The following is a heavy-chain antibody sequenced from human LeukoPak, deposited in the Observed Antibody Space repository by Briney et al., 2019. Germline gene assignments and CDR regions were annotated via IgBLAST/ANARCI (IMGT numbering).Heavy chain of an antibody. Sequence: GGSLRLSCAASGFTFSNDWMSWVRQAPGKGLEWVGRIKSKADGGTTDYAAPVKGRFTISRDDSKNTLYLQMNSLKTEDTAVYYCTTYNDRDAFDIWGQETMVTVSP. J-gene: IGHJ3*02. CDR2: IKSKADGGTT. CDR3: TTYNDRDAFDI. V-gene: IGHV3-15*01. CDR1: GFTFSNDW. D-gene: IGHD1-14*01.